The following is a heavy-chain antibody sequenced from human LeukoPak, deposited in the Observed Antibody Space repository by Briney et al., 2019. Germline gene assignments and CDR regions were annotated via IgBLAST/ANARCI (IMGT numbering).Heavy chain of an antibody. CDR3: ARDHIAPGLLFDC. D-gene: IGHD2-21*01. Sequence: GGSLRLSCAASGFTFSNHWMSWVRQAPGKGLEWVANIKYYGSEKYHVDSVKGRFTIFRDNAKNSLYLKMNSLRAEDTAVYYCARDHIAPGLLFDCWGQGTQVTVSS. J-gene: IGHJ4*02. CDR2: IKYYGSEK. CDR1: GFTFSNHW. V-gene: IGHV3-7*01.